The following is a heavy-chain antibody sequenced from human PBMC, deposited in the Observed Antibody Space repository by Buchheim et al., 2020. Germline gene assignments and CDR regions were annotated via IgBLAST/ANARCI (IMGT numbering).Heavy chain of an antibody. CDR3: AKVQSGWRDALDI. V-gene: IGHV3-23*01. J-gene: IGHJ3*02. CDR1: GFIFTSYA. D-gene: IGHD6-19*01. Sequence: EVQLLESGGGLVQPGGSLRLSCAASGFIFTSYAMSWVRQAPGKGLEWVTSITANGVSTYYADSVQGRFTISRDNSKSTLYLQMNSLRAEDTAAYYCAKVQSGWRDALDIWGQGA. CDR2: ITANGVST.